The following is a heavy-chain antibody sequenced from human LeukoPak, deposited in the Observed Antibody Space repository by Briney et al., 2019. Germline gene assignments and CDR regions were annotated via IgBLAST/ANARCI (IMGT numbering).Heavy chain of an antibody. Sequence: SETLSLTCSVSGGSINSHYWSWIRQPPGKRLEWIGYIFNTGNTNYNPSLASRVTMSVDTSRAQFFLRLSPVTAADTAVYYCASRPADTTWYGVFDYWSQGTLVTVSS. CDR1: GGSINSHY. CDR3: ASRPADTTWYGVFDY. V-gene: IGHV4-59*11. J-gene: IGHJ4*02. D-gene: IGHD3-10*01. CDR2: IFNTGNT.